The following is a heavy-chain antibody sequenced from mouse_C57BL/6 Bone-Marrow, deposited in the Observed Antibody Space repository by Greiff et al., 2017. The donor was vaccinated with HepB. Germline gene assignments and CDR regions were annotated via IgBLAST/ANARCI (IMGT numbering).Heavy chain of an antibody. CDR3: ASSDSSGYVLYFDY. CDR1: GFNIKDYY. J-gene: IGHJ2*01. CDR2: IDPEDGET. Sequence: VHVKQSGAELVKPGASVKLSCTASGFNIKDYYMHWVKQRTEQGLEWIGRIDPEDGETKYAPKFQGKATITADTSSNTAYLQLSSLTSEDTAVYYCASSDSSGYVLYFDYWGQGTTLTVSS. D-gene: IGHD3-2*02. V-gene: IGHV14-2*01.